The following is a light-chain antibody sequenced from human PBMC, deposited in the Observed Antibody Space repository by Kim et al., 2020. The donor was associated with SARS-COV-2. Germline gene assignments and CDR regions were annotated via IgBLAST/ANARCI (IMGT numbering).Light chain of an antibody. CDR1: QSVTSNY. V-gene: IGKV3-20*01. Sequence: DIVLTQSPGTLSLSPGERATLSCRASQSVTSNYLAWFQKKPGQAPRLLVYLASRRSTNIPDRFSGSGSETDFTLTISGVQPEDVAVYFCQQYDTLPNTFGPGTKLE. CDR2: LAS. J-gene: IGKJ2*01. CDR3: QQYDTLPNT.